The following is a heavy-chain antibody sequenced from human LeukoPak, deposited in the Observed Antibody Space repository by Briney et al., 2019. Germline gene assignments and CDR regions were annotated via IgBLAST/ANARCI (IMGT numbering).Heavy chain of an antibody. V-gene: IGHV1-18*01. CDR1: GYTFTSYG. J-gene: IGHJ4*02. CDR3: ARRRLDSSWCFGY. CDR2: TSGNNANT. Sequence: GASVKVSCKASGYTFTSYGISWVRQAPGQGLEWMAWTSGNNANTKYAQKVQGRVTVTTDTSTSTAYMELGSLTSDDTAVYYCARRRLDSSWCFGYWGQGTLVTVSS. D-gene: IGHD6-13*01.